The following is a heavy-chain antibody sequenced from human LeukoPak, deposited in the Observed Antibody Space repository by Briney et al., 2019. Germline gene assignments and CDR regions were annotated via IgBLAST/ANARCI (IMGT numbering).Heavy chain of an antibody. CDR2: ISWNCASV. J-gene: IGHJ4*02. Sequence: GGSLRPFCEASGFTFDDYGMHWVRQAPGKGLEGVSTISWNCASVGYVDSVKGRFTISRDNAKKTLYLQMNSLRPEHTALYYCAKDYGYSSSWYDYWGQGTLVTVSS. V-gene: IGHV3-9*01. D-gene: IGHD6-13*01. CDR1: GFTFDDYG. CDR3: AKDYGYSSSWYDY.